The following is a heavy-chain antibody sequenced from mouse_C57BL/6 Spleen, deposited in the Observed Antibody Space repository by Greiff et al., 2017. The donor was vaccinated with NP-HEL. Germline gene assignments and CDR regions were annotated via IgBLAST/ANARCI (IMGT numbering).Heavy chain of an antibody. Sequence: EVKLVESGGGLVKPGGSLKLSCAASGFTFSSYAMSWVRQTPEKRLEWVATISDGGSYTYYPDNVKGRFTISRDNAKNNLYLQMSHLKSEDTAMYYCAREGSTMVYFDYWGQGTTLTVSS. D-gene: IGHD2-1*01. CDR2: ISDGGSYT. V-gene: IGHV5-4*01. CDR1: GFTFSSYA. CDR3: AREGSTMVYFDY. J-gene: IGHJ2*01.